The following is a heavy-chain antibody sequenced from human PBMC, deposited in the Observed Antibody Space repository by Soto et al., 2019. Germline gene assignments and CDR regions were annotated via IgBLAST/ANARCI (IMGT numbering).Heavy chain of an antibody. Sequence: PSQTLSLTCAISGDSVSSNNAAWNWIRLSSSRGLEWLGRTYYRSKWHSGYALSVRGRITISPDTSKNRFSLQLTSVTPDDTAVYYCARSGPGGYIDYGGRGTLVTVSS. J-gene: IGHJ4*02. CDR2: TYYRSKWHS. V-gene: IGHV6-1*01. CDR1: GDSVSSNNAA. D-gene: IGHD3-16*02. CDR3: ARSGPGGYIDY.